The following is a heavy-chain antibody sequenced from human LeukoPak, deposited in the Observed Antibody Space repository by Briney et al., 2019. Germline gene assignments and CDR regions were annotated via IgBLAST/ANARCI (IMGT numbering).Heavy chain of an antibody. CDR3: AREPSTYYDFWSGRKYYFDY. Sequence: ASVKVSCKASGHTFTSYGISWVRQAPGQGLEWMGWISAYNGNTNYAQKLQGRVTMTTDTSTSTAYMELRSLRSDDTAVYYCAREPSTYYDFWSGRKYYFDYWGQGTLVTVSS. CDR2: ISAYNGNT. CDR1: GHTFTSYG. D-gene: IGHD3-3*01. J-gene: IGHJ4*02. V-gene: IGHV1-18*01.